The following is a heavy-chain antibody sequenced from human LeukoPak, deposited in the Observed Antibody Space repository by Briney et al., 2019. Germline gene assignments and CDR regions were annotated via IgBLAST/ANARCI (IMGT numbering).Heavy chain of an antibody. CDR3: ARGYDILTGYSVNII. CDR2: IIPIFGTA. D-gene: IGHD3-9*01. CDR1: GGTFSSYA. J-gene: IGHJ4*02. Sequence: SVNVSFTASGGTFSSYAISWVRQAPGQGLEWMGGIIPIFGTANYAQKFQGRVTITADESTSTAYMELSSLRSEDTAVYYCARGYDILTGYSVNIIWGQGTLVTVSS. V-gene: IGHV1-69*13.